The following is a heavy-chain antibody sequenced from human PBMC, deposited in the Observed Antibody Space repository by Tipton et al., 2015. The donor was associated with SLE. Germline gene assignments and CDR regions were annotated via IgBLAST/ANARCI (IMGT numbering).Heavy chain of an antibody. CDR1: GGSISSYY. CDR3: ARGYFDWFHGAFDI. D-gene: IGHD3-9*01. Sequence: TLSLTCTVSGGSISSYYWSWIRQPPGKGLGCIGYIYYSGSTNYNPSPKSRVTISVDTSKNQFSLKLSSVTAADTAVYYCARGYFDWFHGAFDIWGQGTMVTVSS. V-gene: IGHV4-59*01. J-gene: IGHJ3*02. CDR2: IYYSGST.